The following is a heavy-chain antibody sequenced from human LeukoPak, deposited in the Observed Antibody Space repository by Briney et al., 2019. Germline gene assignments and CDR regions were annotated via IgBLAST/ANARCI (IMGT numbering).Heavy chain of an antibody. J-gene: IGHJ4*02. D-gene: IGHD4-17*01. V-gene: IGHV5-10-1*01. Sequence: GESLKISCEGSGYSFTNYWISWVRQLPGKGVEWMGRIDPSDSYTNYSPSFQGHVTMSADKSINTAYLHLSSLKASDTAMYYCAKCQDYGDFGASDYWGQGTLVTVSS. CDR3: AKCQDYGDFGASDY. CDR2: IDPSDSYT. CDR1: GYSFTNYW.